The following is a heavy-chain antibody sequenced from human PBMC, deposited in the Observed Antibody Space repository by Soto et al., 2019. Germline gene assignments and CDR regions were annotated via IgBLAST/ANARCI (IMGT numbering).Heavy chain of an antibody. V-gene: IGHV3-74*01. D-gene: IGHD3-10*01. Sequence: PGGSLRLSCAASGFPFSNFWMHWVRQVPEKGLVWVSRINQDGSSTSYADSVKGRFTTSRDNAKNTLYLQMNSLRAEDTALYYCARGFRDFWGQGTLVTVSS. CDR1: GFPFSNFW. CDR2: INQDGSST. CDR3: ARGFRDF. J-gene: IGHJ4*02.